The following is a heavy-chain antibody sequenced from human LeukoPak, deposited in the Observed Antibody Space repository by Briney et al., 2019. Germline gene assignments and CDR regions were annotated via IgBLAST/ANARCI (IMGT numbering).Heavy chain of an antibody. J-gene: IGHJ4*02. D-gene: IGHD3-10*01. CDR1: GFTFSSYA. Sequence: PGGPLRLSCAASGFTFSSYAMHWVRQAPGKGLEVVAVISYDGSNKYYGDSVKGRFTISRENSENTLYLQMKSVGAEDTAVYYCASDPHVLLWFGESPAADYWGQGTLVSASS. CDR2: ISYDGSNK. CDR3: ASDPHVLLWFGESPAADY. V-gene: IGHV3-30-3*01.